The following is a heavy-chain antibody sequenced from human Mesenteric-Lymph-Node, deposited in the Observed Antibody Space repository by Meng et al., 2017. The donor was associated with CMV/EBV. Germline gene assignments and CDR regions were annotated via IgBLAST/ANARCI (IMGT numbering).Heavy chain of an antibody. D-gene: IGHD3-3*01. V-gene: IGHV3-74*01. CDR3: TRDLTDFWSGYYH. J-gene: IGHJ5*02. Sequence: GKSLKISCAASGFTFSSYWMHWVRQAPGKGLVWVSRINSDGSSTSYADSVKGRFTISRDNAKNTLYLQMNSLRAEDTAVYYCTRDLTDFWSGYYHWGQGTLVTVSS. CDR2: INSDGSST. CDR1: GFTFSSYW.